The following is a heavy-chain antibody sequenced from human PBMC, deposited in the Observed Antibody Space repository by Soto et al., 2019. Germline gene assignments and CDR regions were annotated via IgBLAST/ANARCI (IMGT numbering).Heavy chain of an antibody. CDR1: GGSISSSSYY. D-gene: IGHD4-17*01. J-gene: IGHJ4*02. CDR2: IYYSGST. Sequence: QLQLQESGPGLVKPSETLSLTCTVSGGSISSSSYYWGWIRQPPGKGLEWIGSIYYSGSTYYNPSLKSRVTISVDTSKNQFSLKLSSVTAADTAVYYCAGENYGDYGFDYWGQGTLVTVSS. V-gene: IGHV4-39*01. CDR3: AGENYGDYGFDY.